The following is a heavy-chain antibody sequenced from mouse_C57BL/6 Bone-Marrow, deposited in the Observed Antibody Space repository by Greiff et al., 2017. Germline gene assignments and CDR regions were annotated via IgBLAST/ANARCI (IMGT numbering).Heavy chain of an antibody. Sequence: QVQLQQPGTELVKPGASVKLSCKASGYTFTSYWMHWVKQRPGQGLEWIGNINPSSGGTNYNEKFKSKATLTVDNSSSTAYMQLSSLTSEYSAVYECARESVYGYYEVMAYWGQGTLVTVSA. V-gene: IGHV1-53*01. J-gene: IGHJ3*01. CDR1: GYTFTSYW. CDR2: INPSSGGT. D-gene: IGHD2-3*01. CDR3: ARESVYGYYEVMAY.